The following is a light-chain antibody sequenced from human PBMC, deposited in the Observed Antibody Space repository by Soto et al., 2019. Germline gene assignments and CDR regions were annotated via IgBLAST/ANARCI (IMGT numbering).Light chain of an antibody. CDR1: QGISNY. J-gene: IGKJ5*01. Sequence: IQLTQSPSSLSASVGDRVTITCRASQGISNYVAWYQQKPGKTPRLLIYGATTLQSGVPSRFSGSGSGTDFALTISSLQPEDFATYYCQPLKSYVTFGQGTRLEIK. CDR3: QPLKSYVT. CDR2: GAT. V-gene: IGKV1-9*01.